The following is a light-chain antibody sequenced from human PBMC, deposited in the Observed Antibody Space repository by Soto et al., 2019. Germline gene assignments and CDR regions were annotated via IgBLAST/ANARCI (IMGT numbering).Light chain of an antibody. CDR2: DNN. Sequence: QSVLTQPPSVSAAPGQKVTISCSGGRSNIGNNYVSWYQQLPGTAPKLLIYDNNKRPSGIPDRFSGSKSGTSATLGITGLQTGDEAEYYCGTWDSSLSAVVFGGGTKLTVL. J-gene: IGLJ2*01. V-gene: IGLV1-51*01. CDR3: GTWDSSLSAVV. CDR1: RSNIGNNY.